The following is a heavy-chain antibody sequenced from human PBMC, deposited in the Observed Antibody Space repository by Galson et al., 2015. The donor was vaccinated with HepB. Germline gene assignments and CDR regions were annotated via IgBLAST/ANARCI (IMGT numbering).Heavy chain of an antibody. CDR2: IDPSDSYT. CDR3: ARHYYGSGRSRYYYYGMDV. J-gene: IGHJ6*02. Sequence: QSGAEVKKPGESLRISCKGSGYSFTSYWISWVRQMPGKGLEWMGRIDPSDSYTNYSPSFQGHVTISADKSISTAYLQWSSLEASDTAMYYCARHYYGSGRSRYYYYGMDVWGQGTTVTVSS. D-gene: IGHD3-10*01. CDR1: GYSFTSYW. V-gene: IGHV5-10-1*01.